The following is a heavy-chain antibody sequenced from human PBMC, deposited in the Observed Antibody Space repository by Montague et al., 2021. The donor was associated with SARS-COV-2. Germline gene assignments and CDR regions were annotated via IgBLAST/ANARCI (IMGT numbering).Heavy chain of an antibody. J-gene: IGHJ6*02. CDR2: NYYSSST. CDR1: GGSISSCCYY. CDR3: ARDIFQRTPDTTMGYYYFSGLDV. D-gene: IGHD5-18*01. V-gene: IGHV4-31*03. Sequence: TLSLTCTVSGGSISSCCYYWSWIPQHTGKVLVWIGYNYYSSSTYYNPSLKSRITISVYTSKYQFSLKLSSVTDAATAVYYCARDIFQRTPDTTMGYYYFSGLDVWGQGTMVTVSS.